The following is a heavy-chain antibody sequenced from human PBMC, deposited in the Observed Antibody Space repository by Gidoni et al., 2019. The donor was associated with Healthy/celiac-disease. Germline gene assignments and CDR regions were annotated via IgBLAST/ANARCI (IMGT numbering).Heavy chain of an antibody. D-gene: IGHD6-13*01. CDR1: GGSFSGYY. J-gene: IGHJ4*02. V-gene: IGHV4-34*01. CDR2: INHSGST. CDR3: ARGPMYRTRIAAPPLVY. Sequence: QVQLQQWGAGLLTPSETLSLTCAVYGGSFSGYYWSWIRQPPGKGLEWIGEINHSGSTNYNPSLKSRVTISVDTSKNQFSLKLSSVTAADTAVYYCARGPMYRTRIAAPPLVYWGQGTLVTVSS.